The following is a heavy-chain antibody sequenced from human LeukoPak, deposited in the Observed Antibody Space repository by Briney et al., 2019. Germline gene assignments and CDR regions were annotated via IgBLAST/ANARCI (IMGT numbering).Heavy chain of an antibody. D-gene: IGHD3-10*01. CDR1: GGSISSGSYY. V-gene: IGHV4-61*02. CDR2: IYTSGST. J-gene: IGHJ6*03. Sequence: SQTLSLTCTVSGGSISSGSYYWSWIRQPAGKGLEWIGRIYTSGSTNYNPSLKSRVTISEDTSKNQFSLKLTSVTAADTAVYYCARVRSEGSGRFWYYYMDVWGKGTTVTISS. CDR3: ARVRSEGSGRFWYYYMDV.